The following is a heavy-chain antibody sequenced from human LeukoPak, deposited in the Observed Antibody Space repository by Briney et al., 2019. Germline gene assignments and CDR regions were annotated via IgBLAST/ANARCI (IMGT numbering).Heavy chain of an antibody. Sequence: SETLSLTCIVSGGSISSSSYYWGWIRQPPGKGLEWIGSTHYSGSTYYNPSLKSRVTISVDTSKNQFSLKVSSVTAADTAVYYCARARSDYNEDFDYWGQGTLVAVSS. D-gene: IGHD4-11*01. CDR2: THYSGST. CDR1: GGSISSSSYY. CDR3: ARARSDYNEDFDY. J-gene: IGHJ4*02. V-gene: IGHV4-39*07.